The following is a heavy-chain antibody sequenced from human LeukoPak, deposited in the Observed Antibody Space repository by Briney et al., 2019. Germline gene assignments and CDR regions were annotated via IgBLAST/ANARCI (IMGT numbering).Heavy chain of an antibody. CDR1: GFTFDDYA. CDR2: ISWNNGSI. J-gene: IGHJ4*02. D-gene: IGHD4-17*01. Sequence: GRSLRLSCAASGFTFDDYAMHWVRQAPGKGLEWVSGISWNNGSIGYADSVKGRFTISRDNAKNSLYLQMNSLRAEDTALYYCAKDRGDAGRAFDYWGQGTLVTVSS. V-gene: IGHV3-9*01. CDR3: AKDRGDAGRAFDY.